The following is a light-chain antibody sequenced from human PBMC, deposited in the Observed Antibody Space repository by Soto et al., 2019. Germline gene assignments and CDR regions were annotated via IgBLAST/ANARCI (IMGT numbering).Light chain of an antibody. CDR2: EAS. CDR1: QSVRNS. J-gene: IGKJ1*01. CDR3: QQRTSWPRT. Sequence: EIVLTQSPATLSMSPGERATLSCRSSQSVRNSLAWIQQRPGQAPWLLIYEASNRATATPPRFSGSGSGTDFALTISSLEREDFAVYYCQQRTSWPRTFGQGTKV. V-gene: IGKV3-11*01.